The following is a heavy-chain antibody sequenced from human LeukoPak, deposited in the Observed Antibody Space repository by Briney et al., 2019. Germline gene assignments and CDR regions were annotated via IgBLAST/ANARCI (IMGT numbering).Heavy chain of an antibody. CDR1: GGSISSGSYY. V-gene: IGHV4-61*02. CDR2: IYTSGST. Sequence: SETLSLTCTVSGGSISSGSYYWSWIRQPAGKGLEWIGRIYTSGSTNYNPSLKSRVTMSVDTSKNQFSLKLSSVTAADTAVYYCATDRNFDLWGRGTLVTVSS. CDR3: ATDRNFDL. J-gene: IGHJ2*01.